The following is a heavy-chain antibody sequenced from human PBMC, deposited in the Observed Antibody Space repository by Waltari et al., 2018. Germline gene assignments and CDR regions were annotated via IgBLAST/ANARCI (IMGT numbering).Heavy chain of an antibody. Sequence: QVQLQESRPALVKPSETLSLTCTAAGGSISSYYWSWTSRTPGKGLEWIGYIYHSGSTNYNPSLKSRVTISVDTSKNQFSLKLSSVTAADTAVYYCASWPPLSSGYYSYYYYGMDVWGQGTTVTVSS. D-gene: IGHD3-22*01. CDR1: GGSISSYY. V-gene: IGHV4-59*01. CDR2: IYHSGST. J-gene: IGHJ6*02. CDR3: ASWPPLSSGYYSYYYYGMDV.